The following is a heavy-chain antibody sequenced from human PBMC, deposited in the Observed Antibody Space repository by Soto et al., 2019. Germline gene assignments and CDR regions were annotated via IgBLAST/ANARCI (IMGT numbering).Heavy chain of an antibody. V-gene: IGHV4-59*04. D-gene: IGHD2-8*01. CDR2: IYYSGST. J-gene: IGHJ4*02. CDR1: GGSISSYY. CDR3: ARDNGSLRIIN. Sequence: PSETLSLTCTVSGGSISSYYWSWIRQPPGKGLEWIGYIYYSGSTYYNPSLQSRVTISADTSKNQFSLKVNSVTAADTAVYYCARDNGSLRIINWGQGTLVTVSS.